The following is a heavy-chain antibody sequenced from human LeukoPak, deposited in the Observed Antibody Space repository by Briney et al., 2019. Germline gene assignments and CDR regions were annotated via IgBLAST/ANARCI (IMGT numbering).Heavy chain of an antibody. CDR3: VSAQGSYNEIWFEP. CDR1: RFAFPSYY. V-gene: IGHV3-11*01. J-gene: IGHJ5*02. D-gene: IGHD3-10*01. CDR2: ISYGVIVV. Sequence: SLPLSSAAPRFAFPSYYMSWIRPAPGKGLEWIASISYGVIVVYYAASVRGRFTVSRDNSKTSLFLWMNSLRVDDPAMYYCVSAQGSYNEIWFEPWGEGALVIVSS.